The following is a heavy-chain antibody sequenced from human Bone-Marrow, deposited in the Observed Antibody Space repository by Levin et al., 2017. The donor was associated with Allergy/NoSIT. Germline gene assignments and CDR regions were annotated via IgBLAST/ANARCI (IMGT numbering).Heavy chain of an antibody. Sequence: GESLKISCKASGYTFTSYGISWVRQAPGQGLEWMGWISAYNGNTNYAQKLQGRVTMTTDTSTSTAYMELRSLRSDDTAVYYCARDLQPQSRNWFDPWGQGTLVTVSS. V-gene: IGHV1-18*01. CDR2: ISAYNGNT. CDR1: GYTFTSYG. J-gene: IGHJ5*02. D-gene: IGHD4-11*01. CDR3: ARDLQPQSRNWFDP.